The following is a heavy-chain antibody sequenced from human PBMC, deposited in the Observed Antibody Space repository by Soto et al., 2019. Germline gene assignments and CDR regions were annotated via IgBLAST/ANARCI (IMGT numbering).Heavy chain of an antibody. J-gene: IGHJ5*02. CDR1: GDSTRSTEYY. D-gene: IGHD5-18*01. V-gene: IGHV4-39*01. Sequence: QVRLQESGPGLVKPSETLTLTCTVSGDSTRSTEYYWGWIRQPPGKGLEWIGSIYYNGSTHHNPSLKSRVTISVDTSKNQFSLKLRSVTAADTAVYYCARHKSWIHLWTQNNWFDPWGQGTLVIVSS. CDR2: IYYNGST. CDR3: ARHKSWIHLWTQNNWFDP.